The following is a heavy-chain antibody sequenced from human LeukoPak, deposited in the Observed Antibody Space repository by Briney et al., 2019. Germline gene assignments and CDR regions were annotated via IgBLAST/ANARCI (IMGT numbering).Heavy chain of an antibody. CDR1: GYTFTGYY. Sequence: GASVKVSCKASGYTFTGYYMHWVRQAPGQGLEWMGRINPNSGGTNYAQKFQGRVTMTRDTSISTAYMELSRLRSDDTAAYYCASRSAVAGTSDYWGQGTLVTVSS. CDR2: INPNSGGT. V-gene: IGHV1-2*06. D-gene: IGHD6-19*01. J-gene: IGHJ4*02. CDR3: ASRSAVAGTSDY.